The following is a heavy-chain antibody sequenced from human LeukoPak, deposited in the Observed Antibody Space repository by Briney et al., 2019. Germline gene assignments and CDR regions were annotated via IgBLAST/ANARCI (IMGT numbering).Heavy chain of an antibody. V-gene: IGHV3-21*01. CDR3: ARETTYCGVGCYSLTDY. Sequence: PGGPLRLSCAASGFTFSSFSMNWVRQAPGKGLEWVSSFSSSSGSIYYADSLKRRFTIASDNAKNSFLLQMDSLRAEATAEYYCARETTYCGVGCYSLTDYWGQGTLVSVSS. CDR2: FSSSSGSI. D-gene: IGHD2-21*02. J-gene: IGHJ4*02. CDR1: GFTFSSFS.